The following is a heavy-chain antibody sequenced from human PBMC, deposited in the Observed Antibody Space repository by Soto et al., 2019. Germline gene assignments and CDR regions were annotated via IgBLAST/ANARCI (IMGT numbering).Heavy chain of an antibody. CDR2: VTSSAIAT. J-gene: IGHJ4*02. D-gene: IGHD1-26*01. V-gene: IGHV3-23*01. Sequence: GGSLRLSCVGSGYRFSEYAMAWIRQAPGKGLEWVTGVTSSAIATYYADSVKGRFTISRNNSLNILYLQMDNLGADDTAVYYCARTPAGGSSPLWGQGTLVTVSS. CDR3: ARTPAGGSSPL. CDR1: GYRFSEYA.